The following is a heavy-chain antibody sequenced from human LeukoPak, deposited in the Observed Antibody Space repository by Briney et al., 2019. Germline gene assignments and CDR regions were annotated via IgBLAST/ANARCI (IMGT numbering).Heavy chain of an antibody. V-gene: IGHV1-46*01. J-gene: IGHJ4*02. CDR2: INPSGGST. D-gene: IGHD3-10*01. CDR3: ARSGIQYYFDY. Sequence: ASVKVSCKASGYTFTSYYMHWVRQAPGQGLEWMGIINPSGGSTSYAQKFQGRVTMTRDTSTSTVYMELSSLRSEDTAVNYCARSGIQYYFDYWGQGTLVTVSS. CDR1: GYTFTSYY.